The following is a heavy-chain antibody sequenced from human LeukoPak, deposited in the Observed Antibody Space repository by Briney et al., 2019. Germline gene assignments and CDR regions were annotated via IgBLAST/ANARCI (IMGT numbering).Heavy chain of an antibody. V-gene: IGHV4-38-2*01. Sequence: SETLSLTCAVSGYSISSGYYWGWIRQPPGKGLEWIGSIYHSGSTYYNPSLKSRVTISVDTSKNQFSLKLSSVTAADTAVYYCARGNYGDAHFDYWGQGTLVTVSS. CDR1: GYSISSGYY. CDR3: ARGNYGDAHFDY. J-gene: IGHJ4*02. D-gene: IGHD4-17*01. CDR2: IYHSGST.